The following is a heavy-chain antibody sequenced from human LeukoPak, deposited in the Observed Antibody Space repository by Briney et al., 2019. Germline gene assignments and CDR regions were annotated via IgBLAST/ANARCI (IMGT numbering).Heavy chain of an antibody. CDR3: ARAGSSGYYRDFDY. D-gene: IGHD3-22*01. Sequence: EASVKVSFKASGYTFTIYDINWVGQASGQGMEWMGWMNPNSGNTGYAQKFQGRVTMTRNTSISTAYMEPSSLRSEDTAVYYCARAGSSGYYRDFDYWGQGTLVTVSS. J-gene: IGHJ4*02. V-gene: IGHV1-8*01. CDR1: GYTFTIYD. CDR2: MNPNSGNT.